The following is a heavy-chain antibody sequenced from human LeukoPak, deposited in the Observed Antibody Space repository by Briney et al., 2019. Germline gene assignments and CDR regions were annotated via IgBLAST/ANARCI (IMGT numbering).Heavy chain of an antibody. J-gene: IGHJ4*02. CDR3: ATADIAAAGTSFDY. V-gene: IGHV1-24*01. Sequence: ASVKVSCKVSGYTLTELSKHWVRQAPGKGLGWMGGFDPEDGETIYAQKFQGRVTMTEDTSTDTAYMELSSLRSEDTAVYYCATADIAAAGTSFDYWGQGTLVTVSS. CDR2: FDPEDGET. D-gene: IGHD6-13*01. CDR1: GYTLTELS.